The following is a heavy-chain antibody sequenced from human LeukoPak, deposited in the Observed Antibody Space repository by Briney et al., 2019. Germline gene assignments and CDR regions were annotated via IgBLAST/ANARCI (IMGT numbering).Heavy chain of an antibody. Sequence: GGSLRLSCAASGFTFSGSAMTWVRQAPGKGLEWVSSISGSGTSTPYADSVKGRFTISRDNSKNTLYLQMNSLRVEDTAVYYCVTSQGGWGQGTLVTVSS. CDR2: ISGSGTST. CDR1: GFTFSGSA. V-gene: IGHV3-23*01. D-gene: IGHD3-16*01. CDR3: VTSQGG. J-gene: IGHJ4*02.